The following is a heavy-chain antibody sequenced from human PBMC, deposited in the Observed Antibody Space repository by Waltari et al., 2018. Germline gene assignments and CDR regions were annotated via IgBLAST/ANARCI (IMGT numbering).Heavy chain of an antibody. V-gene: IGHV4-4*07. J-gene: IGHJ6*03. Sequence: QVQLQESGPGLVKPSETLSLTCTVSGGSISSYYWSWIRQPAGKGLEWIGRIHTSGNSNYNPSLNSRVTMSVDTSKNQFSLKLRSVTAADTAVYYCAGLRMAARPFKYYYYMDVWGKGNTVTISS. CDR1: GGSISSYY. CDR2: IHTSGNS. CDR3: AGLRMAARPFKYYYYMDV. D-gene: IGHD6-6*01.